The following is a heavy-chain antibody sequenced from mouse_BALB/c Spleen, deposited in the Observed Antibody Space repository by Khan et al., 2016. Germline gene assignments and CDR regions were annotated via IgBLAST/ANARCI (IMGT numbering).Heavy chain of an antibody. CDR1: GYTFTDYE. D-gene: IGHD2-4*01. V-gene: IGHV1-15*01. CDR2: IHPGGGGS. CDR3: AKGLRRGYYFDS. J-gene: IGHJ2*01. Sequence: QVQLQQSGAELVRPGASVKLSCKALGYTFTDYEMHWVQQTPVHGLEWIGAIHPGGGGSAYNQKFKVRATLTADKSSSTAYMELSSLTSEDSAVDYCAKGLRRGYYFDSWGQGTTLTVSS.